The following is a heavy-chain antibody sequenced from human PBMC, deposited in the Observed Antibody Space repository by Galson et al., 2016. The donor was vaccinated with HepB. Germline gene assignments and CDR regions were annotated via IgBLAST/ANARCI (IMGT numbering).Heavy chain of an antibody. V-gene: IGHV6-1*01. Sequence: CAISGDSVSRHGASWNWIRQSPSRGLEWLGRTFFRSKWYHNYAPSMKSRIPLNPDTSKGQVSLVMRSVTPEDTAVYYCARGGEYGGIPSNWFDLWGQGTLVTVSS. CDR3: ARGGEYGGIPSNWFDL. CDR2: TFFRSKWYH. CDR1: GDSVSRHGAS. J-gene: IGHJ5*02. D-gene: IGHD4-23*01.